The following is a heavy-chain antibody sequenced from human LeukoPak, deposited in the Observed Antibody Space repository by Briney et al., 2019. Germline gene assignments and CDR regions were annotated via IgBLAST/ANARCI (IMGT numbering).Heavy chain of an antibody. D-gene: IGHD3-16*01. V-gene: IGHV3-48*03. Sequence: GGSLRLSCVASGFTFSSYEMNWVRQAPGKGLEWVSYISGSGSIIYYADSVKGRFTISRDNAKNSLYLQMSSLRAEDTAVYYCATARDYLPGTFWGWGQGTLATVSS. CDR3: ATARDYLPGTFWG. CDR2: ISGSGSII. J-gene: IGHJ4*02. CDR1: GFTFSSYE.